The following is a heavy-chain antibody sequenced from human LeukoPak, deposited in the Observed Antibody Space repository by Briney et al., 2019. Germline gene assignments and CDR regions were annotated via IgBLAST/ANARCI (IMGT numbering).Heavy chain of an antibody. CDR2: ISYDGSNE. CDR3: AKAYGGYESHYYYYGMDV. J-gene: IGHJ6*02. Sequence: QTGGSLRLSCAASGFTFSYYGMHWVRQAPGKGLEWVVVISYDGSNEYYADSVKGRFTISRDNSKNTLYLQMNSLRAEDTAVYYCAKAYGGYESHYYYYGMDVWGQGTTVTVSS. V-gene: IGHV3-30*18. CDR1: GFTFSYYG. D-gene: IGHD5-12*01.